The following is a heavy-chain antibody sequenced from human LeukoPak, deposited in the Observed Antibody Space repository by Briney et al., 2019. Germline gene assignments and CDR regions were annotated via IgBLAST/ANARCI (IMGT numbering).Heavy chain of an antibody. CDR1: GYTFTSYG. Sequence: ASVKVSCKASGYTFTSYGLSWARQAPGQGLEWMGWISAYNGNTNYAQKLQGRVTMTTDTSTSTAYMELRSLRSDDTAVYYCARATRTTTIAVAGRSDYWGQGTLVTVSS. V-gene: IGHV1-18*01. CDR2: ISAYNGNT. D-gene: IGHD6-19*01. CDR3: ARATRTTTIAVAGRSDY. J-gene: IGHJ4*02.